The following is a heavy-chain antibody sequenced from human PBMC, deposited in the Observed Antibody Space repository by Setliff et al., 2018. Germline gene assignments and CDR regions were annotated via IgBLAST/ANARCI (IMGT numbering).Heavy chain of an antibody. CDR3: ARGNNCEPDAFDV. D-gene: IGHD1-20*01. V-gene: IGHV4-59*01. J-gene: IGHJ3*01. Sequence: SETLSLTCTVSGGSISSYYWSWIRQPPGKGLEWIAYIYYSGSTNYNPSLKSRVTLSVDTSKNQFSLKLTSVTVADTAVYYCARGNNCEPDAFDVWGQGTMVTVSS. CDR1: GGSISSYY. CDR2: IYYSGST.